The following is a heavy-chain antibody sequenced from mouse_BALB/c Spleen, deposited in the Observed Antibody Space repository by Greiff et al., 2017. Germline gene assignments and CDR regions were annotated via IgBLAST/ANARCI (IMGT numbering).Heavy chain of an antibody. Sequence: EVQLQESGPSLVKPSQTLSLTCSVTGDSITSGYWNWIRKFPGNKLEYMGYISYSGSTYYNPSLKSRISITRDTSKNQYYLQLNSVPTEDTATYYCARYKGYDGWYFDVWGAGTTVTVSS. CDR3: ARYKGYDGWYFDV. J-gene: IGHJ1*01. V-gene: IGHV3-8*02. CDR1: GDSITSGY. D-gene: IGHD2-14*01. CDR2: ISYSGST.